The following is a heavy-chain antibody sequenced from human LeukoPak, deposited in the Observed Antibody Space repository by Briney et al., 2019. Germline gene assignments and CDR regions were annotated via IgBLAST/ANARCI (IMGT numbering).Heavy chain of an antibody. J-gene: IGHJ5*02. CDR1: GASISSDDW. CDR2: IYYSGST. Sequence: SETLSLTCAVSGASISSDDWWNWVRQPPGKGLVWIGYIYYSGSTNYNPSLKSRVTISVDTSKNQFSLKLSSVTAADTAVYYCARVQGPVGFDPWGQGTLVTVSS. V-gene: IGHV4-61*08. CDR3: ARVQGPVGFDP.